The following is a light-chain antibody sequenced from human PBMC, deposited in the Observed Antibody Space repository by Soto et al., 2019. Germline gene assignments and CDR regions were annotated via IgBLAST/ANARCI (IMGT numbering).Light chain of an antibody. Sequence: DIQMTQSPSSLSASVGDRVTITCQASQDISNYLNWYQQKPGKAPKLLIYDASNLETGVPSRVSGSGSGTDFAFTISSLQPADMATYYCQQYDNLPYPFCQGTKLEIK. CDR2: DAS. CDR3: QQYDNLPYP. J-gene: IGKJ2*01. CDR1: QDISNY. V-gene: IGKV1-33*01.